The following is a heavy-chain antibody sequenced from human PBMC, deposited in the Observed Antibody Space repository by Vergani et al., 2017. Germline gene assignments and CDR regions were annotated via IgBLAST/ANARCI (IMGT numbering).Heavy chain of an antibody. D-gene: IGHD6-19*01. Sequence: QVQLVQSGAEVKKPGASVTVSCKASGYTFTSYGISWVRQAPGQGLEWMGWISAYNGNTNYAQKLQSIVTMTTDPSTRTAYMELRSLRPDDTAVDYWARDLKASGWYGDYWGQGTLVTVSS. J-gene: IGHJ4*02. CDR3: ARDLKASGWYGDY. CDR2: ISAYNGNT. CDR1: GYTFTSYG. V-gene: IGHV1-18*04.